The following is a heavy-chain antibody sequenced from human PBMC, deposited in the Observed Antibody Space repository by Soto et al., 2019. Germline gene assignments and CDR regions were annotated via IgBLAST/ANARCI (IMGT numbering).Heavy chain of an antibody. J-gene: IGHJ6*02. CDR3: ARDRGVTNYYYYGLDV. CDR2: ISSSGSTI. V-gene: IGHV3-48*03. Sequence: GGSLRLSCAASGFSFSSYEMNWIRQAPGKGLEWVSYISSSGSTIYYADSVKGRFTISRDNAKNSLYLQMNSLRAEDTAVYYCARDRGVTNYYYYGLDVWGQGTTVTVSS. D-gene: IGHD2-21*02. CDR1: GFSFSSYE.